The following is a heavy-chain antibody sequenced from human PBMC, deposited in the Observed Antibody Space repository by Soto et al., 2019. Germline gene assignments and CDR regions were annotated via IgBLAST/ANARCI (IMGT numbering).Heavy chain of an antibody. CDR1: GFSISTSKVG. D-gene: IGHD3-10*01. V-gene: IGHV2-5*02. J-gene: IGHJ4*02. CDR3: AHRQIGYYGYFDF. CDR2: IYWDDAK. Sequence: QITLKESGPTLVKHTQTLTLTCTFSGFSISTSKVGVSWISQPPGKALEWLALIYWDDAKRYRPSLKSRLTVTKDTSKNQVVLTMTNVDPVETATYYCAHRQIGYYGYFDFWGQGILVTVSS.